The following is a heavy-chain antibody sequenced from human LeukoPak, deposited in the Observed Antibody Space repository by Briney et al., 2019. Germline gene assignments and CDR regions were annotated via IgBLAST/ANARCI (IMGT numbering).Heavy chain of an antibody. Sequence: PGGSLRLSCAASGFTVSTSYMNWGRQAPGQGVEWDSVIHSGGGTDYADSVNGRFTISRDNSKNTVYLQMNSLRAEDTAVYYCAKAWGYSNYYFDHWGQGTLVTVSS. V-gene: IGHV3-53*01. J-gene: IGHJ4*02. CDR2: IHSGGGT. D-gene: IGHD5-18*01. CDR3: AKAWGYSNYYFDH. CDR1: GFTVSTSY.